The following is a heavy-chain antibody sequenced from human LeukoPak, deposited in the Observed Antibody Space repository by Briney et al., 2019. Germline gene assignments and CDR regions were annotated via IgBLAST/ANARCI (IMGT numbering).Heavy chain of an antibody. CDR3: VRDNAYKFDY. D-gene: IGHD5-24*01. V-gene: IGHV3-74*01. J-gene: IGHJ4*02. CDR2: INTFGTTA. Sequence: GGSLRLSCAVSGFTFSSYWMNSVRQVPGKGLVWVSHINTFGTTATYADSVKGRFTISRDNANNTLYLQMNSLRVEDTAVYYCVRDNAYKFDYWGQGTLVTVSS. CDR1: GFTFSSYW.